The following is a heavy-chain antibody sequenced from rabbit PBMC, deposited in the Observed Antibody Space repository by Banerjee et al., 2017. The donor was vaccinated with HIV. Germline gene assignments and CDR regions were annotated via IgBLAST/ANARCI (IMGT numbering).Heavy chain of an antibody. CDR1: GFTISSSCW. Sequence: QSLEESGGDLVKPGASLTLTCTASGFTISSSCWMCWVRQAPGKGLEWIACIDGGRSDSTFYANWAKGRFTISKTSSTTVTLQMTSLTAADTATYFCARDLAGVIGWNFGLWGQGTLVPVS. J-gene: IGHJ3*01. V-gene: IGHV1S40*01. CDR2: IDGGRSDST. CDR3: ARDLAGVIGWNFGL. D-gene: IGHD4-1*01.